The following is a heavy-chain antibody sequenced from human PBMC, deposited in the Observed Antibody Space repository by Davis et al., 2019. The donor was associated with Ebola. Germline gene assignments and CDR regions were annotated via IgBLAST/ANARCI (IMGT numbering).Heavy chain of an antibody. CDR1: GFNFSGSA. CDR3: TSQTTVTDY. J-gene: IGHJ4*02. V-gene: IGHV3-73*01. D-gene: IGHD4-17*01. Sequence: GESLKISCAAPGFNFSGSAMHWVRQASGKGLEWVGRIRSKANSYATPYGPSVKGRFTISRDDSKNTAFLQMNSLKTEDTAVYYCTSQTTVTDYWGQGTLVTVSS. CDR2: IRSKANSYAT.